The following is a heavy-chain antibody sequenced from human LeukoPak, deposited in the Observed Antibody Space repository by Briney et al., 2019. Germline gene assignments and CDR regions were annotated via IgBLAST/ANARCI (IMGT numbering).Heavy chain of an antibody. CDR3: ARLWGFGVLRFLEWSKEDY. V-gene: IGHV4-39*01. CDR2: IYYSGST. Sequence: SSETLSLTCTVSGGSISSSSYYWGWIRQPPGKGLEWIGSIYYSGSTYYNPSLKSRVTISVDTSKNQFSLKLSSVTAADTAVYYCARLWGFGVLRFLEWSKEDYWGQGTLVTVSS. CDR1: GGSISSSSYY. D-gene: IGHD3-3*01. J-gene: IGHJ4*02.